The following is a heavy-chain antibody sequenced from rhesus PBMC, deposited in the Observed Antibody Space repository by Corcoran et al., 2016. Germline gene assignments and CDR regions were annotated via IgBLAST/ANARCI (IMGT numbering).Heavy chain of an antibody. CDR2: IYGSSGST. V-gene: IGHV4-76*01. CDR3: ARGGYGSWNLRY. Sequence: QVQLQESGPGVVKPSETLSLTCAVSGYSISSCYDWSWLRQPPGKGLEWIGYIYGSSGSTNYNPSLKNRVTSAKDTSKNQFSLKLSSVTAADTAVYYCARGGYGSWNLRYWGQGVLVTVSS. CDR1: GYSISSCYD. J-gene: IGHJ4*01. D-gene: IGHD6-25*01.